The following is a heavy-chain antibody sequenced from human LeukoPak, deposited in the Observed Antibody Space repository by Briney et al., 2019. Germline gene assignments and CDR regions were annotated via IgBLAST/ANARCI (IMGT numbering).Heavy chain of an antibody. CDR3: ARAGIGTARTYWYFDL. CDR2: INHSGST. V-gene: IGHV4-34*01. Sequence: PSETLSLTCAVYGGSFSGYYWSWIRQPPGKGLEWIGEINHSGSTNYNPSLKSRVTISVDTSKNQFSLKLSSVTAADTAVYYCARAGIGTARTYWYFDLWGRGTLVTVSS. J-gene: IGHJ2*01. CDR1: GGSFSGYY. D-gene: IGHD6-13*01.